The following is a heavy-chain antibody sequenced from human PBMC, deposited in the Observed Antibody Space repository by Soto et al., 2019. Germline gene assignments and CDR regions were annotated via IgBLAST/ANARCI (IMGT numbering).Heavy chain of an antibody. Sequence: GASVKVSCKASGGTFSSYTISWVRQAPGQGLEWMGRIIPILGIANYAQKFQGRVTITADKSTSTAYMELSSLRSEDTAVYYCAIRIAAAGTYNWFDSWGQGTLVNVSS. CDR1: GGTFSSYT. V-gene: IGHV1-69*02. CDR2: IIPILGIA. CDR3: AIRIAAAGTYNWFDS. D-gene: IGHD6-13*01. J-gene: IGHJ5*01.